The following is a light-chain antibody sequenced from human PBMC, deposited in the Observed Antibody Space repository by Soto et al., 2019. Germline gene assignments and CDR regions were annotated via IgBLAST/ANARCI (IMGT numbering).Light chain of an antibody. CDR2: EVS. Sequence: QSVLTLPASVSGSPGQSITISCTGTSSDFGSYNLVSWYQHHPGKAPKLMIYEVSERPSGVSNRFSGSKSGNTASLTISGLQAEDEADYYCCSYAGRTTPYVFGTGTKVTVL. CDR3: CSYAGRTTPYV. V-gene: IGLV2-23*02. J-gene: IGLJ1*01. CDR1: SSDFGSYNL.